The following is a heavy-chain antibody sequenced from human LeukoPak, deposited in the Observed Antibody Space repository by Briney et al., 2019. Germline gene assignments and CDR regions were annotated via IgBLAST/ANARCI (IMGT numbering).Heavy chain of an antibody. J-gene: IGHJ4*02. V-gene: IGHV3-7*01. D-gene: IGHD3-10*01. CDR2: IKQDGSEK. Sequence: GSLRLSCAASGFTFSSYWMSWVRQAPGKGLEWVANIKQDGSEKYYVDSVKGRFTISRDNAKNSLYLQMNSLRAEDTAVYYCARMGILWFGELLYPNQYYFDYWGQGTLVTVSS. CDR1: GFTFSSYW. CDR3: ARMGILWFGELLYPNQYYFDY.